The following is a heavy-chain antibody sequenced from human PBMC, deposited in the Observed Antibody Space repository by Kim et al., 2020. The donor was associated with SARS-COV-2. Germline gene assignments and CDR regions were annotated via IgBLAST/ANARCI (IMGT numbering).Heavy chain of an antibody. Sequence: GGSLRLSCVASGFTFSSYEMNWVRQAPGKGLERVSYIIGSGTTIYYADSVRGRFTISRDNDKNSLYLQMNSLRAEDTAVYYCARGPNYSPFDYWGQGTLV. V-gene: IGHV3-48*03. CDR2: IIGSGTTI. D-gene: IGHD4-4*01. J-gene: IGHJ4*02. CDR3: ARGPNYSPFDY. CDR1: GFTFSSYE.